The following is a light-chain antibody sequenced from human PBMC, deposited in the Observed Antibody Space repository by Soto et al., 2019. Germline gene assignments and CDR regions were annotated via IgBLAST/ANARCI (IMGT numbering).Light chain of an antibody. V-gene: IGKV3-20*01. Sequence: EIVLTQSPGTLSLSPGERATLSCTASQSISGSYLAWYQQKPGQAPTLLIYDASNRATGIPDRFSGGGSGTDFTLTISRLEPEDFAVYYCQQFASYPLTFGGGTKVDNK. CDR1: QSISGSY. J-gene: IGKJ4*01. CDR3: QQFASYPLT. CDR2: DAS.